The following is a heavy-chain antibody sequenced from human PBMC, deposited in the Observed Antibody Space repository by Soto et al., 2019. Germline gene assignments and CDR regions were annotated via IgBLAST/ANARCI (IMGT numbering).Heavy chain of an antibody. Sequence: QVQLVQPGAEVKKPGASVKVSCKASGYTFTTYYMHWVRQAPGQGLEWMGVINPSDGSPTYAQRFQGRVTMTRDTSTSTVYMELTSLRSDDTAVYYCAREGPSGDYYGMDVWGQGTTVVVSS. CDR2: INPSDGSP. J-gene: IGHJ6*02. D-gene: IGHD5-12*01. CDR3: AREGPSGDYYGMDV. CDR1: GYTFTTYY. V-gene: IGHV1-46*01.